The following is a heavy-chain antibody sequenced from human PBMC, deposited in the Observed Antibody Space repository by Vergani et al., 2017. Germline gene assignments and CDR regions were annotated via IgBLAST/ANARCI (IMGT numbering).Heavy chain of an antibody. J-gene: IGHJ4*02. D-gene: IGHD1-26*01. CDR3: AKGHSGQIGSPHDYYFDY. Sequence: QVHLVESGGGVVQPGGSLRLSCAASGFIFNYYGINWVRQAPGKGLEWVSFIRSDGGSEMYADSVRGRFTISRDNSKNTASLEMLSLRTEDTAVYYCAKGHSGQIGSPHDYYFDYWGQGTLVTVSS. V-gene: IGHV3-30*02. CDR2: IRSDGGSE. CDR1: GFIFNYYG.